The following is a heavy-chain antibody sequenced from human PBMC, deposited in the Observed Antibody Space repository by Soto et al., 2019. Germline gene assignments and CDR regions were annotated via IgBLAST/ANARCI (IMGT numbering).Heavy chain of an antibody. Sequence: SETLSLTCTVSGGSISSYYWSWIRQPPGKGLEWIGYIYYSGSTNYNPSLKSRVTISVDTSKNQFSLKLSSVTAADAAVYYCARRYGGNFDYWGQGTLVTV. D-gene: IGHD3-16*01. J-gene: IGHJ4*02. CDR1: GGSISSYY. V-gene: IGHV4-59*01. CDR3: ARRYGGNFDY. CDR2: IYYSGST.